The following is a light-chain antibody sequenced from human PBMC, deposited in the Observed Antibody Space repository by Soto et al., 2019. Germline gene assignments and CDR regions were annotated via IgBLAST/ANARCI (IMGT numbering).Light chain of an antibody. CDR2: EVS. Sequence: QSALTQPASVSGSPGQSITISCTGTSSDVGGYNYVSWYQQHPGKAPKLTIYEVSNRPSGVSNRFSGSKSGNTAPLTISGLQAEDEADYYCSSYTSCSTRVFGRGTKLTVL. V-gene: IGLV2-14*01. CDR3: SSYTSCSTRV. CDR1: SSDVGGYNY. J-gene: IGLJ3*02.